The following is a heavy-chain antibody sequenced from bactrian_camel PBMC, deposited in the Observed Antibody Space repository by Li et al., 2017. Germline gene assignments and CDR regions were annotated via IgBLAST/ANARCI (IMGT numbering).Heavy chain of an antibody. CDR1: GFTFDDDDSD. D-gene: IGHD6*01. Sequence: VQLVESGGGSVQAGGSLTLSCKASGFTFDDDDSDMGWYRQAPGNDCELVSTMGPDGSTVYADSVKGRFTISRDDAKNTVYLQMHWLKPEDTAMYYCAADSKGWAVPSYGGFWSVSDFASWGQGTQVTVS. CDR3: AADSKGWAVPSYGGFWSVSDFAS. CDR2: MGPDGST. J-gene: IGHJ6*01. V-gene: IGHV3S60*01.